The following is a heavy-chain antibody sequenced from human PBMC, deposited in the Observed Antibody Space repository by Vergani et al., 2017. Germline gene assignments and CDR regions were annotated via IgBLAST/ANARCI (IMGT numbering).Heavy chain of an antibody. Sequence: EVQLLQSGGGVIQPGGSVRLSCAASGFPFSSYDMHWVRQATGKGLEWVSAIGTAGDTYYPGSVQGRFTISRENSKNSFYLQMNSLRAGDTAMYYCARGPAAAEYFDLWGRGTLVTVSS. D-gene: IGHD6-13*01. V-gene: IGHV3-13*01. CDR1: GFPFSSYD. CDR2: IGTAGDT. J-gene: IGHJ2*01. CDR3: ARGPAAAEYFDL.